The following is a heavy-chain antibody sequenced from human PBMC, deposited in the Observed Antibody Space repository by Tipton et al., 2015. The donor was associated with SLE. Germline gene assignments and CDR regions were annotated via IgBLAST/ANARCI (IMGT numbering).Heavy chain of an antibody. CDR1: GASIRSYY. CDR2: IYNSVST. D-gene: IGHD6-25*01. CDR3: ARARDLYTSADGLDF. Sequence: TLSLTCTVSGASIRSYYWSWIRQSPGKGLEWIGNIYNSVSTNFNPSLKSRVTISLDTSMSQVSLRVHSVTAADTAVYFCARARDLYTSADGLDFWGPGTLVTVSS. V-gene: IGHV4-59*01. J-gene: IGHJ4*02.